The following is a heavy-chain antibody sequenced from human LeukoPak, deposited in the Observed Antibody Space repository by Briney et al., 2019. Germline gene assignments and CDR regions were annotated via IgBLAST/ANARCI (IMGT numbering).Heavy chain of an antibody. CDR2: MNPNSGNT. D-gene: IGHD6-6*01. CDR1: GYTFTSYD. Sequence: GASVKVSCKASGYTFTSYDINWVRQATGQGLEWMGWMNPNSGNTGYAQKFQGRVTMTRNTSISTAYMELSSLRSEDTAVYYCARRIAARPPRRSYFDYWGQGTLVTVSS. V-gene: IGHV1-8*01. J-gene: IGHJ4*02. CDR3: ARRIAARPPRRSYFDY.